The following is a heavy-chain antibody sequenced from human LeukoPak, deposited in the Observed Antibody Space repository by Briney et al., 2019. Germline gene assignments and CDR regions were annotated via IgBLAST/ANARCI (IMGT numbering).Heavy chain of an antibody. CDR3: TRTWWTEACSSSSCFTPDFDY. CDR1: GYTFINYQ. D-gene: IGHD2-2*02. V-gene: IGHV1-2*06. Sequence: ASVTVSCRTSGYTFINYQIHWVRQAPDQGLEWMGRINSNSGATVFAQKFQGRVTMTRDTSINTVYMEPSSLEFDDTAVYYCTRTWWTEACSSSSCFTPDFDYWGQGTPVTVSS. CDR2: INSNSGAT. J-gene: IGHJ4*02.